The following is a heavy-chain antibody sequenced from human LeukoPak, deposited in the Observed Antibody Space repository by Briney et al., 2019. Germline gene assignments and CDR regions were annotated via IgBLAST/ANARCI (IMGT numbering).Heavy chain of an antibody. CDR2: IYYDGGKK. Sequence: GGSLRLSCAASGFTFRNFGMHWVRQGPGKGLEWVAVIYYDGGKKYYADSVKGRFTISRDSSKNTLYLQLNSLRAEDTAVYYCARDRLEIKYFDLWGRGTQVTVSS. CDR1: GFTFRNFG. V-gene: IGHV3-33*01. CDR3: ARDRLEIKYFDL. D-gene: IGHD1-1*01. J-gene: IGHJ2*01.